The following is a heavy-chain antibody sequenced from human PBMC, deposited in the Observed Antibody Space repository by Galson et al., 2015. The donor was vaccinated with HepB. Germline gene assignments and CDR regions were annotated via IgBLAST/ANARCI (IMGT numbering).Heavy chain of an antibody. CDR1: GFTFSSSV. D-gene: IGHD2-2*02. V-gene: IGHV3-23*01. CDR2: ISGSADST. Sequence: SLRLSCAASGFTFSSSVMNWVRQAPGKGLEWVSTISGSADSTNYVDSVKGRFTISRDNSKNTLFLQMNSLRGEGTAVYYCARGCCSSASCYNHYYYGMDVWGQGTTVTVSS. CDR3: ARGCCSSASCYNHYYYGMDV. J-gene: IGHJ6*02.